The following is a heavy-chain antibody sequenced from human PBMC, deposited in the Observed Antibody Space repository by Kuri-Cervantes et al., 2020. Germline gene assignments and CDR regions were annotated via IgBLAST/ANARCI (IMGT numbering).Heavy chain of an antibody. D-gene: IGHD5-12*01. CDR3: ARDLYIGDDYGLHPDS. J-gene: IGHJ5*01. CDR2: INHSGST. CDR1: GGSFSGYY. Sequence: SETLSLTCAVYGGSFSGYYWSWIRQPPGKGLEWIGEINHSGSTNYNPSLKSRVTISVDTSKNQFSLKLSSVTAADTAVYYCARDLYIGDDYGLHPDSWGQGNLVTVSS. V-gene: IGHV4-34*01.